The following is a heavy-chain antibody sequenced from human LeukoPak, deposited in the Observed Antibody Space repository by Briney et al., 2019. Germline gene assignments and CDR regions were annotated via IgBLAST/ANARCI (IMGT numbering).Heavy chain of an antibody. CDR3: AKNYLSDY. Sequence: PGGSLRLSCAASGFTFSNYGMHWVRQAPGKGLEWLSFIHYDGSNTYYADSVKGRFTISRDNSKNTLYLQMNSLRAEDTAVYYCAKNYLSDYWGQGTLVTVSS. CDR2: IHYDGSNT. D-gene: IGHD3-16*01. CDR1: GFTFSNYG. V-gene: IGHV3-30*02. J-gene: IGHJ4*02.